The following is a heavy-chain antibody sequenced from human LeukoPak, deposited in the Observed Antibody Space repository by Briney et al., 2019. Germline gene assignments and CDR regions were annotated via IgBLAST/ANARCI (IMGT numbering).Heavy chain of an antibody. CDR3: ASGWLFFDY. CDR1: GGSISSYY. D-gene: IGHD5-12*01. Sequence: SETLSLTCTVSGGSISSYYWSWTRQPPGKGLEWIGYIYYSGSTNYIPSLKSRVTMSVDTSKNQFSLKLSSVTAADTAVYYCASGWLFFDYWGQGTLVTVSS. J-gene: IGHJ4*02. V-gene: IGHV4-59*01. CDR2: IYYSGST.